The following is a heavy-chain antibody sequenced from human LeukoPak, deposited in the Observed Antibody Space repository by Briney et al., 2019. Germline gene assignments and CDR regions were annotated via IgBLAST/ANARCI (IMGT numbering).Heavy chain of an antibody. CDR1: GGSISSYY. CDR2: IYYSGST. J-gene: IGHJ2*01. V-gene: IGHV4-59*01. CDR3: ARTYGSSGLGYFDL. D-gene: IGHD6-13*01. Sequence: SETLSLTCTVSGGSISSYYWSWIRQPPGKGLEWIGYIYYSGSTTYNPSLKSRVTISVDTSKNQFSLKLSSVTAADTAVYYCARTYGSSGLGYFDLWGRGTLVTVSS.